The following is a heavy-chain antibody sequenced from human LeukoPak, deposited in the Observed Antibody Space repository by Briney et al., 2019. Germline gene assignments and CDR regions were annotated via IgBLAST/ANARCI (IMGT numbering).Heavy chain of an antibody. J-gene: IGHJ4*02. CDR1: GGSISSNY. CDR2: MYYSGST. Sequence: SETLSLTCTVFGGSISSNYWSWIRQPPGKGLEWIGYMYYSGSTNYNPSLKSRVTISVDTSKNQFSLKLSSVTAADTAVYYCARLGGWRYFDYWGQGTLVTVSS. D-gene: IGHD6-19*01. V-gene: IGHV4-59*08. CDR3: ARLGGWRYFDY.